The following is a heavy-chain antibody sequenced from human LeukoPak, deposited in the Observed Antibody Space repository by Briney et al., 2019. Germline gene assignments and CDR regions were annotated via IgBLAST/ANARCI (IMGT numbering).Heavy chain of an antibody. V-gene: IGHV3-23*01. CDR2: ISASGDLT. CDR3: ANDNFS. Sequence: GGSLRLSCAASGFTFSAYALSWVRQAPGKGLEWVSFISASGDLTYYADSVRGRFTISRDNYRNTLFLQMDSLRAEDTAVYYCANDNFSWGPGTLVTVSS. J-gene: IGHJ5*02. D-gene: IGHD3-3*01. CDR1: GFTFSAYA.